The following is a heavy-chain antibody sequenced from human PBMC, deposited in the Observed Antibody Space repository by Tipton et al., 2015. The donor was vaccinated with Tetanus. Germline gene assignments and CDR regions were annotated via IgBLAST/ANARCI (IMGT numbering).Heavy chain of an antibody. D-gene: IGHD4-23*01. Sequence: TLSLTCSVSGGSISSGGYYWSWIRQHPGKGLEWLGYIYYTGNTYYNPSLKSRLTISLDTSKNHFSLRLTSLSAADTAVYFCARYKTSLVTPGKYFDSWGQGALVTVSS. J-gene: IGHJ4*02. CDR3: ARYKTSLVTPGKYFDS. CDR2: IYYTGNT. V-gene: IGHV4-31*03. CDR1: GGSISSGGYY.